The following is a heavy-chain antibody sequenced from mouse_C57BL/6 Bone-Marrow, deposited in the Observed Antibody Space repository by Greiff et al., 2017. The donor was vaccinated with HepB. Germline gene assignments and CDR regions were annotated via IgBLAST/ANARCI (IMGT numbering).Heavy chain of an antibody. J-gene: IGHJ4*01. CDR1: GYTFTSYW. CDR3: TREDSSGYVGAMDY. CDR2: IYPGNSDT. Sequence: EVQLQQSGPVLARPGASVKMSCKTSGYTFTSYWMHWVKQRPGQGLEWIGAIYPGNSDTSYNQKFKGKAKLTAVTSASTAYMELSSLTNEDSAVYYCTREDSSGYVGAMDYWGQGTSVTVSS. V-gene: IGHV1-5*01. D-gene: IGHD3-2*02.